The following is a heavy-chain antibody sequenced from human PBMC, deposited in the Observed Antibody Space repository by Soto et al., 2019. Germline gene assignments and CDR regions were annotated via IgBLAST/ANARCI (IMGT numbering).Heavy chain of an antibody. Sequence: GESLKISXKGSGYSCTNYWIGWVRQRPGKGLEWMGIIYPGDSHAIYSPSFQGQVTMSADKSISTAYLQWSSLKASDTAMYYCARPYSGGPNDPFDVWGQGTMVTVSS. CDR1: GYSCTNYW. CDR2: IYPGDSHA. J-gene: IGHJ3*01. CDR3: ARPYSGGPNDPFDV. V-gene: IGHV5-51*01. D-gene: IGHD1-26*01.